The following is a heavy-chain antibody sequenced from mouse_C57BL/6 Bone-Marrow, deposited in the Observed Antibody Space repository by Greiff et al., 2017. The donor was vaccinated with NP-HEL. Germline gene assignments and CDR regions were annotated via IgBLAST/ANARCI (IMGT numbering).Heavy chain of an antibody. CDR1: GFTFSNYW. Sequence: EVMLVESGGGLVQPGGSMKLSCVASGFTFSNYWMNWVRQSPEKGLEWVAQIRLKSDNYATHYAESVKGRFTISRDDSKSSVYLQMNNLRAEDTGIYYCTDREVYDYIYYAMDYWGQGTSVTVSS. CDR3: TDREVYDYIYYAMDY. CDR2: IRLKSDNYAT. J-gene: IGHJ4*01. V-gene: IGHV6-3*01. D-gene: IGHD2-4*01.